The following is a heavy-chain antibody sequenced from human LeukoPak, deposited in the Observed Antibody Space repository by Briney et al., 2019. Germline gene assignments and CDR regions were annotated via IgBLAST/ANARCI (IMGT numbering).Heavy chain of an antibody. CDR3: ARDTYYYDSSGYYYY. Sequence: GGSLRLSCAASGFTFSSYGMHWVRQAPGKGLEWVAVIWYDGSNKYYADSVKGRFTISRDNSKNTLYLQTNSLRAEDTAVYYCARDTYYYDSSGYYYYWGQGTLVTVSS. D-gene: IGHD3-22*01. J-gene: IGHJ4*02. V-gene: IGHV3-33*01. CDR2: IWYDGSNK. CDR1: GFTFSSYG.